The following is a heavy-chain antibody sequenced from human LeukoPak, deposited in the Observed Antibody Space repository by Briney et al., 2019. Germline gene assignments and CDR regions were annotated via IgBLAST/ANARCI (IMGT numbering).Heavy chain of an antibody. V-gene: IGHV4-38-2*02. CDR1: GYSISSGYY. D-gene: IGHD5-18*01. Sequence: QPSETLSLACTVSGYSISSGYYWGWIRQPPGKGLEWIGSIYHSGSTYYNPSLKSRVTISVDTSKNQFSLKLSSVTAADTAVYYCARDKDTAMAYYWGQGTLVTVSS. CDR3: ARDKDTAMAYY. CDR2: IYHSGST. J-gene: IGHJ4*02.